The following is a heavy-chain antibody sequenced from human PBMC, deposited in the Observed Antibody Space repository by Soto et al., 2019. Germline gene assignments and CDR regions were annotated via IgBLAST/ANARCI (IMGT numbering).Heavy chain of an antibody. CDR2: IYPGDSDT. Sequence: PGASLKISCQGSGYSFTDYWIAWVRQMPGKGLAWMGSIYPGDSDTRYSPSFQGQVTISADKSISAAYLQWSSLKASDTPMFSCAKSLFDDSSGYSHNAAGVWGEGTTVGVSS. CDR1: GYSFTDYW. D-gene: IGHD3-22*01. J-gene: IGHJ6*01. CDR3: AKSLFDDSSGYSHNAAGV. V-gene: IGHV5-51*01.